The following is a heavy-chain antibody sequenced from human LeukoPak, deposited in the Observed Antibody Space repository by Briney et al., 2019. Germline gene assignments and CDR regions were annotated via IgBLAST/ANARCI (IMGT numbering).Heavy chain of an antibody. V-gene: IGHV3-7*01. Sequence: PGGSLRLSCAASGFTFGAYTINWVRQAPGKGLEWVASIKHNGGEKYYVDSVKGRFTISRDNAKNSLYLEMSSLRVEDTAVYYCARDRGWRSSGYYLYHFDYWGQGTLVTFAS. J-gene: IGHJ4*02. CDR2: IKHNGGEK. CDR1: GFTFGAYT. D-gene: IGHD3-22*01. CDR3: ARDRGWRSSGYYLYHFDY.